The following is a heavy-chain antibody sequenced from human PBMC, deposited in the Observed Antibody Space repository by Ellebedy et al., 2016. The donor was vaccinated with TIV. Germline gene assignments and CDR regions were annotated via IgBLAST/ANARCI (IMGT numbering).Heavy chain of an antibody. D-gene: IGHD6-19*01. Sequence: GESLKISCAASGFRFGDYYMTWIRQAPGKGLEWISFISIDGGATYYSDSVKGRFTISRDNAAQSLYLQNNNLRADDTAVYYCARFRYTSAWHLGHNGLDCWGQGTLVSVSS. CDR2: ISIDGGAT. CDR3: ARFRYTSAWHLGHNGLDC. V-gene: IGHV3-11*01. J-gene: IGHJ4*02. CDR1: GFRFGDYY.